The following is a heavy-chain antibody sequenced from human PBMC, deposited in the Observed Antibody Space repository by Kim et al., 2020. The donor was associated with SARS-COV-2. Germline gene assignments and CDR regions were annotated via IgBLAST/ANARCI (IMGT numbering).Heavy chain of an antibody. Sequence: NNEGTNTYYADSVEGRFTISRDNTKKTVYLQMNSLRAEDTAVYYCTTAFEYWGQGALVTVAS. J-gene: IGHJ4*02. CDR3: TTAFEY. CDR2: NNEGTNT. V-gene: IGHV3-74*01.